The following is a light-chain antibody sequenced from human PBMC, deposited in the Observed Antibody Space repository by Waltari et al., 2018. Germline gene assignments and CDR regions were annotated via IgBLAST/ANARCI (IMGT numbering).Light chain of an antibody. V-gene: IGLV1-44*01. Sequence: QSALTQRPSLSGTPGQGVTSSFSGASPNIGVTDVNWYQQFPGTPPKLLIYSNYRRPSGVPERFSGSKSGISASLAISGLQSEDEADYYCATWDDKLNGVLFGGGTKLTVL. J-gene: IGLJ3*02. CDR1: SPNIGVTD. CDR3: ATWDDKLNGVL. CDR2: SNY.